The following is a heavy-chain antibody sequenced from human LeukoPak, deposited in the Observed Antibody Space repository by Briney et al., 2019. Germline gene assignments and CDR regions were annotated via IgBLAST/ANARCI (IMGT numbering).Heavy chain of an antibody. J-gene: IGHJ5*02. D-gene: IGHD3-22*01. Sequence: SETLSLTCAVYGGSFSGYCWSWIRQPPGKGLEWIGEINHSGSTNYNPSLKSRVTISVDTSKNQFSLKLSSVTAADTAVYYCARGGYYDSSGYYQWNWFDPWGQGTLVTVSS. CDR3: ARGGYYDSSGYYQWNWFDP. V-gene: IGHV4-34*01. CDR1: GGSFSGYC. CDR2: INHSGST.